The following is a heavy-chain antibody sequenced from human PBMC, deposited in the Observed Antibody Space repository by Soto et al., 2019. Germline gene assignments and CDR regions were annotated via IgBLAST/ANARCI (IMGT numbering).Heavy chain of an antibody. V-gene: IGHV4-4*02. D-gene: IGHD6-19*01. CDR3: ARVKPGIAVAGTKYYMDV. J-gene: IGHJ6*03. Sequence: SETLSLTCAVSSGSISSSNWWSWVRQPPGKGLEWIGEIYHSGSTNYNPSLKSRVTISVDKSKNQFSLKLSSVTAADTAVYYCARVKPGIAVAGTKYYMDVWGKGTTVTVSS. CDR1: SGSISSSNW. CDR2: IYHSGST.